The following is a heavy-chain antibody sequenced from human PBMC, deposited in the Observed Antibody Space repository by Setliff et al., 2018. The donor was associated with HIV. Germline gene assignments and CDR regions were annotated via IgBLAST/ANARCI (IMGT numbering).Heavy chain of an antibody. Sequence: GGSLRLSCVASGFTFSNRWMTWVRQAPGKGPEWVANIRQDGSEKYFVDSVRGRFTISRDNAKNSLYLQMNSLRAEDTAVYYCASGGPDFWSGYIDYWGQGTLVTVSS. J-gene: IGHJ4*02. V-gene: IGHV3-7*01. D-gene: IGHD3-3*01. CDR1: GFTFSNRW. CDR3: ASGGPDFWSGYIDY. CDR2: IRQDGSEK.